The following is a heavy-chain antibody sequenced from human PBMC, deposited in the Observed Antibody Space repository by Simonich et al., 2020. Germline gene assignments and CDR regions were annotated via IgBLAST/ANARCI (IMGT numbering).Heavy chain of an antibody. CDR3: ASSKLATIDY. CDR1: GYTFTGYY. CDR2: INPNSGDT. Sequence: QVQLVQSGAEVKKPGASVKVSCKASGYTFTGYYMHWVRQAPGQGLEWMGWINPNSGDTNYAKKCQGRVTMTRDTSISTAYMELSRLRSDDTAVYYCASSKLATIDYWGQGTLVTVSS. V-gene: IGHV1-2*02. J-gene: IGHJ4*02. D-gene: IGHD5-12*01.